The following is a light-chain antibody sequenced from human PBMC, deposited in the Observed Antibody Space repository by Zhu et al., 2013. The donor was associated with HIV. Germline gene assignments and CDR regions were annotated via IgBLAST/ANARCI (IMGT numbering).Light chain of an antibody. V-gene: IGKV1-39*01. CDR3: QQSYSAPYT. CDR1: QSISIY. Sequence: DIQMTQSPSSLSASVGDTVTVTCRASQSISIYLNWYQHKPGKGPSLLIYGASSLQSGVPSRFSGSGSGTDFTLTISSLQPEDSATYYCQQSYSAPYTFGQGTRLEIK. J-gene: IGKJ2*01. CDR2: GAS.